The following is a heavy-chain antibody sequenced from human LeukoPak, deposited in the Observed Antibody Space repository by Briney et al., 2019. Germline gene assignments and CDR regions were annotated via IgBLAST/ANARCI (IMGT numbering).Heavy chain of an antibody. J-gene: IGHJ4*02. CDR3: AKASGLAVAGIDY. V-gene: IGHV3-9*01. D-gene: IGHD6-19*01. Sequence: GGSLRLSCAASGFTFDDYAMHWVRQAPGKGLEWVSGISWNSGSIGYADSVKGRFTISRDNAKNSLYLQMNSLRAEDTALYYCAKASGLAVAGIDYWGQGTLVTVSS. CDR2: ISWNSGSI. CDR1: GFTFDDYA.